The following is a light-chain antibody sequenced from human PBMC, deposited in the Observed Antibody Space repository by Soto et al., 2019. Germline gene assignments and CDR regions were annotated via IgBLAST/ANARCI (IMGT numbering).Light chain of an antibody. V-gene: IGLV1-44*01. CDR3: LSYRSPDAHV. J-gene: IGLJ1*01. CDR1: GFNIGSNA. CDR2: NNY. Sequence: QSVLTQPPSASGAPGRRVSISCSGSGFNIGSNAVNWYQQLPGTAPKLLIYNNYQRPSGVPDRFSGSKSGTSASLAISGLQSEDEADYYCLSYRSPDAHVFGTGTKLTVL.